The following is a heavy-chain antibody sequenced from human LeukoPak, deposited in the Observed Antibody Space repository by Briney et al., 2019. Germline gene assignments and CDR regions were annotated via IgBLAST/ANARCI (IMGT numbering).Heavy chain of an antibody. CDR1: GGSVSSGSYY. V-gene: IGHV4-61*01. CDR2: VYYSGST. Sequence: SETLSLTCTVSGGSVSSGSYYWSWIRQPPGKGLEWIGCVYYSGSTNYNPSLKSRVTISVDTSKNQFSLKLSSVTAADTAVYYCAREIYDFWSGSDAFDIWGQGTMVTVSS. CDR3: AREIYDFWSGSDAFDI. J-gene: IGHJ3*02. D-gene: IGHD3-3*01.